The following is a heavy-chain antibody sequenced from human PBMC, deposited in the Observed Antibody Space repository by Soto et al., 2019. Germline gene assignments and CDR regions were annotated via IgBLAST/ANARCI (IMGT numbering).Heavy chain of an antibody. J-gene: IGHJ6*02. D-gene: IGHD6-6*01. V-gene: IGHV1-46*01. Sequence: ASGEVSCKASGYTFTNYYMQWMRQAPGQGLEWMGIINPSIGSSSYAQKFQGRVTMARDTSTSTVYMELRRLKSEDTAVYYCERAPYSSSSYYGMDVWGHVTTGPVSS. CDR1: GYTFTNYY. CDR2: INPSIGSS. CDR3: ERAPYSSSSYYGMDV.